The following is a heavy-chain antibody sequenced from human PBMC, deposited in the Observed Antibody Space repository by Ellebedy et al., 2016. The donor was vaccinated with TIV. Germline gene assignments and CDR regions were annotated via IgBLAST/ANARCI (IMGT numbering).Heavy chain of an antibody. V-gene: IGHV6-1*01. CDR2: TYYRSKWYN. CDR1: GDSASSNSAA. CDR3: ARGRAVAGIYYYYYYGMDV. J-gene: IGHJ6*02. D-gene: IGHD6-19*01. Sequence: SQTLSLACXISGDSASSNSAAWNWIRQSPSRGLEWLGRTYYRSKWYNDYAVSVKSRITINPDTSKNQFSLQLNSVTPEDTAVYYCARGRAVAGIYYYYYYGMDVWGQGTTVTVSS.